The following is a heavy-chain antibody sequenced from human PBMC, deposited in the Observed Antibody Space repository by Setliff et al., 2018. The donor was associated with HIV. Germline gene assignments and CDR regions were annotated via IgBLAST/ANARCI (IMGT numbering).Heavy chain of an antibody. D-gene: IGHD5-18*01. CDR1: GGSIDSGNYD. J-gene: IGHJ2*01. CDR2: IYTRGST. V-gene: IGHV4-61*02. CDR3: ARDGLRGYSYGIGWHIEV. Sequence: SETLSLTCTVSGGSIDSGNYDWNWVRQPGGKGLEWIGRIYTRGSTKYSPTFESRVTMSLDTSKNQFSLHLSSVTAADTAVYFCARDGLRGYSYGIGWHIEVWGRGTLVTVSS.